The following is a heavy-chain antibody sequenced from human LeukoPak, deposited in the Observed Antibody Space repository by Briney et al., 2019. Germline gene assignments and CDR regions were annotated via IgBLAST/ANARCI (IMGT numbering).Heavy chain of an antibody. CDR1: GASVGSAGSH. CDR2: IHRTGST. D-gene: IGHD3-10*01. Sequence: SETLSLTCTVSGASVGSAGSHWMWIRQPPGKGLEYIGNIHRTGSTDYKPSLRSRVTISVDTSNNHFSLTLRSVTAADTAVYYCASLAEGESGRGSWGQGTFVTVSS. V-gene: IGHV4-61*03. J-gene: IGHJ5*02. CDR3: ASLAEGESGRGS.